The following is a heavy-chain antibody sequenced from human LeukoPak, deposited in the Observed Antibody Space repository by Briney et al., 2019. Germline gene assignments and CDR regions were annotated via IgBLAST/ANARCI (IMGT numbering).Heavy chain of an antibody. Sequence: PSETLSLTCTVSGGSISTYYWSWIRQPAGKGLEWIGRISASGNTDYNPSLKSRVTMSVDTSRHQLSLKLSSVTAADTAVYYCARGDWHFDLWGRGTLVTVSS. CDR3: ARGDWHFDL. J-gene: IGHJ2*01. CDR1: GGSISTYY. CDR2: ISASGNT. V-gene: IGHV4-4*07.